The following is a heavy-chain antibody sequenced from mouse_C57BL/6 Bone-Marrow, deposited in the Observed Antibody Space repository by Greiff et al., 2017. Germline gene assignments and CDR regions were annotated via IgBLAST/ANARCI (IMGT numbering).Heavy chain of an antibody. CDR1: GYTFTSYW. J-gene: IGHJ3*01. D-gene: IGHD2-4*01. CDR2: IDPSDSYT. CDR3: AKGRLRRPFAY. Sequence: QVQLQQPGAELVMPGASVKLSCKASGYTFTSYWMHWVKQRPGQGLEWNGEIDPSDSYTNYNQKFKGKSTLTVDKSSRTAYMQLSSLTSEDSAVYYCAKGRLRRPFAYWGQGALVTVSA. V-gene: IGHV1-69*01.